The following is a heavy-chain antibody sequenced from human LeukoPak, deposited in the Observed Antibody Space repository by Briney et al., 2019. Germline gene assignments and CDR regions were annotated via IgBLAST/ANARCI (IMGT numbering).Heavy chain of an antibody. V-gene: IGHV5-51*01. CDR3: ARYTSVHYYCMDV. CDR1: GYSFPSYW. Sequence: GEALKISWKGSGYSFPSYWIGWGRQVPGEGLEWIVIIYPGESDHRYSPSFQGQLTISADQSITTASLQWSSLKASDTAMYYWARYTSVHYYCMDVWGKGTTVPVSS. D-gene: IGHD1-1*01. CDR2: IYPGESDH. J-gene: IGHJ6*03.